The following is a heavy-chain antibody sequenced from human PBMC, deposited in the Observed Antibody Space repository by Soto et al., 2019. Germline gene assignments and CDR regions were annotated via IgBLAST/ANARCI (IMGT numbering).Heavy chain of an antibody. CDR3: ARARRIVATPPHPVYCGGDCYSSCYYGMDV. D-gene: IGHD2-21*02. CDR2: IIPIFGTA. J-gene: IGHJ6*02. Sequence: SVKVSCKASGGTFSSYAISWVRQAPGQGLEWMGGIIPIFGTANYAQKFQGRVTITADESTSTAYMELSSLRSEDTAVYYCARARRIVATPPHPVYCGGDCYSSCYYGMDVWGQGTTVTVSS. CDR1: GGTFSSYA. V-gene: IGHV1-69*13.